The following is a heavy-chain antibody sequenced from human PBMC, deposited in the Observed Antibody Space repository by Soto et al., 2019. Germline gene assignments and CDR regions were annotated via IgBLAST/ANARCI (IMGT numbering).Heavy chain of an antibody. CDR1: GLTLSSHG. J-gene: IGHJ4*02. Sequence: GGSLRLSCAASGLTLSSHGMSWGRQAPGKGLEYVSGISGGTTFYADSVKGRFTISRDDSKNTLYLQMSSLRAEDTALYYCARLSYDNSDDYWGQGTLVTVS. D-gene: IGHD1-1*01. CDR2: ISGGTT. V-gene: IGHV3-23*01. CDR3: ARLSYDNSDDY.